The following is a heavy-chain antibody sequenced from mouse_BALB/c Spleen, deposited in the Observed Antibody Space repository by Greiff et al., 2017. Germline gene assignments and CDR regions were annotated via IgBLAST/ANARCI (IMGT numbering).Heavy chain of an antibody. CDR3: ARVDGQAWFAY. V-gene: IGHV1-80*01. J-gene: IGHJ3*01. Sequence: QVHVKQSGAELVRPGSSVKISCKASGYAFSSYWMNWVKQRPGQGLEWIGQIYPGDGDTNYNGKFKGKATLTADKSSSTAYMQLSSLTSEDSAVYFCARVDGQAWFAYWGQGTLVTVSA. CDR2: IYPGDGDT. D-gene: IGHD2-3*01. CDR1: GYAFSSYW.